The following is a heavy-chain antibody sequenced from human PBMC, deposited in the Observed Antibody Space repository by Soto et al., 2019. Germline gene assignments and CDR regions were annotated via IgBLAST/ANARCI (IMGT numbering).Heavy chain of an antibody. J-gene: IGHJ6*02. CDR2: ISSSSSYI. V-gene: IGHV3-21*01. D-gene: IGHD3-10*01. Sequence: PGGSLRLSCAASGFTFSSYSMNWVRQAPGKGLEWVSSISSSSSYIYYADSVKGRFTISRDNAKNSLYLQMNSLRAEDTAVYYCARCGYYYCSGNLYYYYYYGMDVWGQGTTVTVSS. CDR1: GFTFSSYS. CDR3: ARCGYYYCSGNLYYYYYYGMDV.